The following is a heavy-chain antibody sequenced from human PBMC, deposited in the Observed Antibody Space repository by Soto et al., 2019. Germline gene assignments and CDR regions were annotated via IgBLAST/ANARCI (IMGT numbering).Heavy chain of an antibody. J-gene: IGHJ4*02. CDR2: IYYSGST. D-gene: IGHD1-26*01. Sequence: SETLSLTCTVSGGSISSYYWSWIRQPPGKGLEWIGYIYYSGSTNYNPSLKSRVTISVDTSKNQFSLKLSSVTAADTAVYYCAREEPSFPSGSYSRALVYWGQGTLVTVSS. CDR1: GGSISSYY. V-gene: IGHV4-59*01. CDR3: AREEPSFPSGSYSRALVY.